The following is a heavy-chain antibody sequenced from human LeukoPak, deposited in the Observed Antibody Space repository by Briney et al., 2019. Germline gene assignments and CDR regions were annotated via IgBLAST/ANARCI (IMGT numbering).Heavy chain of an antibody. CDR2: IYYSGST. V-gene: IGHV4-61*08. Sequence: PSQTLSLTCAVSGGSISSGGYSWSWIRQPPGKGLEWIGYIYYSGSTNYNPSLKSRVTISVDTSKNQFSLKLSSVTAADTAVYYCARVGSSGYYFGYWGQGTLVTVSS. D-gene: IGHD3-22*01. J-gene: IGHJ4*02. CDR3: ARVGSSGYYFGY. CDR1: GGSISSGGYS.